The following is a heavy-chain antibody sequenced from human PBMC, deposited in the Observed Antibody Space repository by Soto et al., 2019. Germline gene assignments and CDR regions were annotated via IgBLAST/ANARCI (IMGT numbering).Heavy chain of an antibody. D-gene: IGHD6-13*01. Sequence: EMQLLESGGGLVQAGGSLRLSCAASGFTVSSYALNWVRQAPGKGLEWVSGISASTYYADSVKGRFTISRDTSKNTLYLQMNRLRAEDTAISFCAIRMYSTRWYYLDYWGQGTLVTVSS. CDR2: ISAST. CDR1: GFTVSSYA. J-gene: IGHJ4*02. V-gene: IGHV3-23*01. CDR3: AIRMYSTRWYYLDY.